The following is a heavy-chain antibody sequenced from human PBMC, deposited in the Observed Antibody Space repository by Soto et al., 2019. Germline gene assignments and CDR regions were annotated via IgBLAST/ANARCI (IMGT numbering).Heavy chain of an antibody. CDR2: IDYSGST. J-gene: IGHJ4*02. V-gene: IGHV4-59*01. D-gene: IGHD5-12*01. CDR1: GDSISSYH. Sequence: SETLSLTCTVSGDSISSYHWNWIRQPPGKGLEWIGSIDYSGSTIYNPSLKSRVIISVDTSKSQFSLKLNSVTPADTAVYYCARDGRDGYNLFDYWGQGTLVTVSS. CDR3: ARDGRDGYNLFDY.